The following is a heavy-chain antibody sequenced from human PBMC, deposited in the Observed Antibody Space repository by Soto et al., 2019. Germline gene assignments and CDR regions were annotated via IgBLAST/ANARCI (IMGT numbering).Heavy chain of an antibody. V-gene: IGHV3-21*01. CDR3: ARVPCSSTSCYAGDDAFDI. CDR2: ISSSSYI. Sequence: GGSLRLSCAASGFTFSSYSMNWVRQAPGKGLEWVSSISSSSYIYYADSVKGRFTISRDNAKNSLYLQMNSLRAEDTAVYYCARVPCSSTSCYAGDDAFDIWGQGTMVTVSS. J-gene: IGHJ3*02. CDR1: GFTFSSYS. D-gene: IGHD2-2*01.